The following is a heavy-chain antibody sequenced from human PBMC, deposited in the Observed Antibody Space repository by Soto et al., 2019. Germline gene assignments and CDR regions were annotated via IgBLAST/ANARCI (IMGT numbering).Heavy chain of an antibody. CDR2: IYYSGST. CDR3: ARDRAGALYFDY. Sequence: QVQLQESGPGLVKPSQTLSLTCTVSGGSISSGGYYWSWIRQHPGRGLEWIGYIYYSGSTYYNPSLKSRVTISVDTSKNQFSLKLSSVTAADTAVYYCARDRAGALYFDYWGQGTLVTVSS. V-gene: IGHV4-31*03. CDR1: GGSISSGGYY. J-gene: IGHJ4*02. D-gene: IGHD6-13*01.